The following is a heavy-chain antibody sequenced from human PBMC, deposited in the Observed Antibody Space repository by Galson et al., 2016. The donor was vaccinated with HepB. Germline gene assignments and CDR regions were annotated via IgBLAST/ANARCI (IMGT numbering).Heavy chain of an antibody. CDR2: IFWDDDK. CDR3: AQLHVNVRPLGLNWFDP. J-gene: IGHJ5*02. CDR1: GFSISAREEA. D-gene: IGHD3-10*02. V-gene: IGHV2-5*02. Sequence: PALVKPTQTLTLTCSFSGFSISAREEAVAWIRQTPGKALEWLALIFWDDDKRYSPSLKSRLSITKDTSKNQVVLSMTNMDPADTGTYYCAQLHVNVRPLGLNWFDPWGPGTLVTVSS.